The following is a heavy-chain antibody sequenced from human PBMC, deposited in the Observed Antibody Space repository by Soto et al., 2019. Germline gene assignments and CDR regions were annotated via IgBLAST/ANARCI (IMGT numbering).Heavy chain of an antibody. D-gene: IGHD3-10*01. CDR2: IYSGGST. J-gene: IGHJ4*02. CDR3: ARGAHGSGSYSLGY. Sequence: EVQLVESGGGLVQPGGSLRLSCAASGFTVSSNYMSWVRQTPGKGLEWVSVIYSGGSTYYADSVKGRFTISRHNSKNTLYLQMNSLRAEDTAVYYCARGAHGSGSYSLGYWGQGTLVTVSS. V-gene: IGHV3-53*04. CDR1: GFTVSSNY.